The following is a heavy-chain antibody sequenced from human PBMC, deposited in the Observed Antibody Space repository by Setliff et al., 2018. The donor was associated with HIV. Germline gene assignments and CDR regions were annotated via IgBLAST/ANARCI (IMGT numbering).Heavy chain of an antibody. CDR2: VSAYNGHT. J-gene: IGHJ4*02. V-gene: IGHV1-18*01. Sequence: ASVKVSCKASGYTFSTYSITWVRQAPGQGLEWMGWVSAYNGHTDFAQKFQGRITLTTDTSKNQVSLKLISVTAADTAVYYCARLMRDYGEYDWGQGTLVTVSS. D-gene: IGHD4-17*01. CDR3: ARLMRDYGEYD. CDR1: GYTFSTYS.